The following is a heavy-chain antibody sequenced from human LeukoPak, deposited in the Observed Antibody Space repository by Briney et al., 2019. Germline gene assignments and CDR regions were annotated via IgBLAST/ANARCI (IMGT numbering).Heavy chain of an antibody. D-gene: IGHD1-26*01. J-gene: IGHJ4*02. V-gene: IGHV3-7*03. CDR1: GLTLSNYW. CDR2: IKQDGSEK. CDR3: AARSSGNPYF. Sequence: PGGSLRLSCTASGLTLSNYWMIWVRQAPGKGLQWVAKIKQDGSEKYYVDSAKGRFTISRDNAENSLYLQMNSLRVEDTAVYYCAARSSGNPYFWGQGTLVTVSS.